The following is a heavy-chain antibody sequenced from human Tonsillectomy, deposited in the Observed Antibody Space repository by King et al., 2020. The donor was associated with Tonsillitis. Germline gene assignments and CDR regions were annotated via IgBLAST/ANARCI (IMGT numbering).Heavy chain of an antibody. CDR1: GFTFSSYA. Sequence: DVQLVESGGGLVQPGGSLRLSCAASGFTFSSYAMSWVRQAPGKGLEWVSAISGSGGSTYYADSVKGRFTISRDNSKNTLYLQMNSLRAEDTAVYYCAKDPAWGGSYVGYFDYWGQGTLVTVSS. J-gene: IGHJ4*02. CDR2: ISGSGGST. V-gene: IGHV3-23*04. D-gene: IGHD1-26*01. CDR3: AKDPAWGGSYVGYFDY.